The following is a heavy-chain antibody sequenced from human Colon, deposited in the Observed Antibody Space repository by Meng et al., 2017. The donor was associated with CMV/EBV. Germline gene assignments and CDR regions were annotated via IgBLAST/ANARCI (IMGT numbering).Heavy chain of an antibody. CDR1: GFTFSSYA. Sequence: GGSLRPSCAASGFTFSSYAMNWVRQAPGKGMEWVSIISGSGGSTHYADSVKGRFTISRDNSKNTLYLQMNSLRAGDTAIYYCAKDHRDYWGQGTLVTVSS. V-gene: IGHV3-23*01. CDR3: AKDHRDY. J-gene: IGHJ4*02. CDR2: ISGSGGST.